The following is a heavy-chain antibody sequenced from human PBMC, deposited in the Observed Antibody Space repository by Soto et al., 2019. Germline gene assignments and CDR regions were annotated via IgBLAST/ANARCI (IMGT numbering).Heavy chain of an antibody. CDR2: IWYDGSNK. J-gene: IGHJ6*02. CDR3: ARDVSDSSSWYGAGGMDV. Sequence: GGSLRLSCAASGFTFSSYGMHWVRQAPGKGLEWVAVIWYDGSNKYYADSVKGRFTISRDNSKNTLYLQMNSLRAEDTAVYYCARDVSDSSSWYGAGGMDVWGQGTTVTVSS. D-gene: IGHD6-13*01. CDR1: GFTFSSYG. V-gene: IGHV3-33*01.